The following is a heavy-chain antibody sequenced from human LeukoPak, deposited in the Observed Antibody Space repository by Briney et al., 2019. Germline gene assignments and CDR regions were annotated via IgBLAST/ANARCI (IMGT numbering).Heavy chain of an antibody. D-gene: IGHD6-19*01. V-gene: IGHV3-23*01. Sequence: PGGSLRLSCAASGFTFSSYSMNWVRQAPGKGLEWVSAISGSGGSTYYADSVKGRFTISRDNSKNTLYLQMNSLRAEDTAVYYCAKDDAVAGLFDYWGQGTLVTVSS. CDR2: ISGSGGST. J-gene: IGHJ4*02. CDR1: GFTFSSYS. CDR3: AKDDAVAGLFDY.